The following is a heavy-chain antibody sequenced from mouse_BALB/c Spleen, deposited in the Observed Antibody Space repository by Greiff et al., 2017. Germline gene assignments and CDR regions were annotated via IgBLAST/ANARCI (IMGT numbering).Heavy chain of an antibody. J-gene: IGHJ1*01. CDR2: IYPSDSYT. CDR1: GYTFTSYW. Sequence: QVQLQQPGAELVRPGASVKLSCKASGYTFTSYWINWVKQRPGQGLEWIGNIYPSDSYTNYNQKFKDKATLTVDKSSSTAYMQLSSPTSEDSAVYYCTRSGYYGSHWYFDVWGAGTTVTVSS. CDR3: TRSGYYGSHWYFDV. D-gene: IGHD1-1*01. V-gene: IGHV1-69*02.